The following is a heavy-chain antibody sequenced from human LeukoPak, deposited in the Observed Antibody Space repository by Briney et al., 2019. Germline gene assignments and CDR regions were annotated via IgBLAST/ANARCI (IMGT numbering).Heavy chain of an antibody. CDR2: ISAYNGKT. D-gene: IGHD1-26*01. Sequence: ASVKVSCKASGYTFTSYGISWVRQAPGQGRERMGWISAYNGKTNYAQKLQGRVTMTTDTSTSTAYMELRSLRSDDTAVYYCARGASRGSQYYWGQGTLVTVSS. V-gene: IGHV1-18*01. CDR1: GYTFTSYG. J-gene: IGHJ4*02. CDR3: ARGASRGSQYY.